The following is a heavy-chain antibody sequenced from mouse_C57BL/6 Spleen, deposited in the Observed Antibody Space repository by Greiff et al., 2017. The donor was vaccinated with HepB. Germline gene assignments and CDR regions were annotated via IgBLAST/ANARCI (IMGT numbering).Heavy chain of an antibody. J-gene: IGHJ2*01. CDR3: TRDDYGIRGPYYFDY. CDR1: GYTFTDYE. V-gene: IGHV1-15*01. D-gene: IGHD1-1*01. CDR2: IDPETGGT. Sequence: VQLVESGAELVRPGASVTLSCKASGYTFTDYEMHWVKQTPVHGLEWIGAIDPETGGTAYNQKFKGKAILTADKSSSTAYMELRSLTSEDSAVYYCTRDDYGIRGPYYFDYWGQGTTLTVSS.